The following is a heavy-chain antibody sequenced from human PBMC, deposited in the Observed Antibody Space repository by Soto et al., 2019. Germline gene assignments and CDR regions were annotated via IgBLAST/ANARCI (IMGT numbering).Heavy chain of an antibody. CDR1: GFSFRNSW. CDR2: INEDGSMT. CDR3: VTGFH. V-gene: IGHV3-74*01. Sequence: EVQLVESGGGLVQPGGSLRLSCAASGFSFRNSWMYWVRQAPGKGLVWVSRINEDGSMTGHADSVRGRFTISRDTAKNSLYLQMNSIRAEDTAVYYCVTGFHWGQGNLVTVSS. J-gene: IGHJ4*02.